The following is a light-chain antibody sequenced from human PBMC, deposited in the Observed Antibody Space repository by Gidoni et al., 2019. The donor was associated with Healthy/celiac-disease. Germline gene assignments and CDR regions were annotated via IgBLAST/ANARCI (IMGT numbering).Light chain of an antibody. J-gene: IGLJ3*02. CDR1: SSDVGGYNY. Sequence: QSALTQPPSASGSPGQSVTISCTGTSSDVGGYNYVSWYQQHPGKAPKLMIYEVSKRPSGVPDRFSGSKSGNTASLTVSGLQAEDEADYYCSSYAGSNAWVFGGXTK. V-gene: IGLV2-8*01. CDR2: EVS. CDR3: SSYAGSNAWV.